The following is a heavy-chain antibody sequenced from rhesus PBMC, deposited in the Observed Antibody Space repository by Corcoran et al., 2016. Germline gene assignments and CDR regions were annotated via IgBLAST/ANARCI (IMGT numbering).Heavy chain of an antibody. V-gene: IGHV4-122*02. CDR3: ARGSAAAGPDWYFDL. Sequence: QVQLQESGPGLVKPSETLSLTCAVSGGSISSSYYYWSWIRQAPGKGLEWIGYNSYSGSTSYNPSRKSRVTISRDTSKNQFSLKLSSVTAADTAVYYCARGSAAAGPDWYFDLWGPGTPITISS. CDR2: NSYSGST. D-gene: IGHD6-25*01. J-gene: IGHJ2*01. CDR1: GGSISSSYYY.